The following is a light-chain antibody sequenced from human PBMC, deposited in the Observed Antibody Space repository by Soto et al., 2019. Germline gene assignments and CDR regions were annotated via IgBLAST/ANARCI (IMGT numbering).Light chain of an antibody. CDR2: DVN. V-gene: IGLV2-14*03. CDR3: ASYTPTNTLM. CDR1: RSDVGSRDS. J-gene: IGLJ3*02. Sequence: QLVLTQPASVSGSLGQSIAISCTGTRSDVGSRDSVSWYQHHPGKAPKLLIYDVNLRPSGVSHRFSGSKSGTTASLTISGLQTEDEADYSCASYTPTNTLMFGGGTKLTVL.